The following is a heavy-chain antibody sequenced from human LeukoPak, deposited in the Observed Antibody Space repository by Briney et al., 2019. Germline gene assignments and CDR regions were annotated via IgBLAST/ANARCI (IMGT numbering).Heavy chain of an antibody. CDR2: ISWNSGSI. V-gene: IGHV3-9*01. D-gene: IGHD6-13*01. J-gene: IGHJ4*02. Sequence: GGSLRLSCAASGFTFSSYSMNWVRQAPGKGLEWVSGISWNSGSIGYAGSVKGRFTISRDNAKNSLYLQMNSLRAEDTALYYCANSLAGTFDYWGQGTLVTVSS. CDR3: ANSLAGTFDY. CDR1: GFTFSSYS.